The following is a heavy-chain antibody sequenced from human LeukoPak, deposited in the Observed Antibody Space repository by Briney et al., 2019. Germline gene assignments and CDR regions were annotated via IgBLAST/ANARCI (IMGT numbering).Heavy chain of an antibody. CDR2: IYPGDSDT. Sequence: GESLKISCKGCGYSFTRYWIGWVRQMPGKGLEWMGIIYPGDSDTRYSPSFQGQVTISADKSISTAYLQWSSLKASDTAMYYCARRAYYDFWSGYYRYNWFDPWGQGTLVTVSS. J-gene: IGHJ5*02. D-gene: IGHD3-3*01. CDR3: ARRAYYDFWSGYYRYNWFDP. CDR1: GYSFTRYW. V-gene: IGHV5-51*01.